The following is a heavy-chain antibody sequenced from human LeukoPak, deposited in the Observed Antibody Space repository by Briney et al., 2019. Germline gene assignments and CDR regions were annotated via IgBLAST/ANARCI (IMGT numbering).Heavy chain of an antibody. Sequence: GGSLRLSCTASGFAFTSYFMTWARQAPGTGLEWVSGINGRGDETHYADSVKGWFTISRDNSKSTGYLQLSGLRAEDTAVYYCACHCSGSRCSDHDYWGQGTVVTVSS. CDR3: ACHCSGSRCSDHDY. D-gene: IGHD2-15*01. V-gene: IGHV3-23*01. CDR1: GFAFTSYF. J-gene: IGHJ4*02. CDR2: INGRGDET.